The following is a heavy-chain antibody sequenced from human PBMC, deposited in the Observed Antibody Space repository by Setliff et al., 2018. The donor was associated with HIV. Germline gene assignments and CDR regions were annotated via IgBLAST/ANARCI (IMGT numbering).Heavy chain of an antibody. CDR2: IFASGDT. J-gene: IGHJ5*02. D-gene: IGHD3-10*01. V-gene: IGHV4-4*09. Sequence: SETLSLTCTVSGASISSYYWNWIRQPPGKGLEWIGFIFASGDTKYNPSLQSRVSISIDTSKNQFSLKLSSVTAADTAVYYCARRIDNSGSLPAKNWFDTWGQGRLVTVS. CDR3: ARRIDNSGSLPAKNWFDT. CDR1: GASISSYY.